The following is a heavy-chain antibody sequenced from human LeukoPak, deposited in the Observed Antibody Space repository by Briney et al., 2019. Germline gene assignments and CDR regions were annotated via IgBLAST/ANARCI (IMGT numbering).Heavy chain of an antibody. CDR1: GYSISSGYY. V-gene: IGHV4-38-2*01. CDR2: IYHSGST. Sequence: PSETLSLTCAVSGYSISSGYYWGWIRQPPGKGLEWIGSIYHSGSTYYNPSLKSRVTISVDTSKNQFFLKLSSVTAADTAVYYCARLGIAASDDAFDIWGQGTMVTVSS. CDR3: ARLGIAASDDAFDI. J-gene: IGHJ3*02. D-gene: IGHD6-13*01.